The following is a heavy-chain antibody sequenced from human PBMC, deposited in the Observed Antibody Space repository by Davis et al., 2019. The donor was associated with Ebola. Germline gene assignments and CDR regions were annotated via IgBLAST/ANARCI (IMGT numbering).Heavy chain of an antibody. Sequence: PGGSLRPSFVASRFPFTSAWMSWFPQAPGKGLEWVGRIKSKADGGAIDYAAPVKGRFTASRDDSKSMFYLQMNNLKTEDTTVEYCNSDLRPWGTGYYFRSMDVWGKGTTVTVSS. CDR3: NSDLRPWGTGYYFRSMDV. V-gene: IGHV3-15*01. CDR1: RFPFTSAW. D-gene: IGHD1-26*01. J-gene: IGHJ6*03. CDR2: IKSKADGGAI.